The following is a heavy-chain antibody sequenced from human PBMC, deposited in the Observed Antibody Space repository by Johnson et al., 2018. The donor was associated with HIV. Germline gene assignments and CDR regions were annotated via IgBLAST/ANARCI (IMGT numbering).Heavy chain of an antibody. CDR1: GFTFDDYG. Sequence: MQLVESGGGVVRPGGSLRLSCAASGFTFDDYGMSWVRQAPGKGLAWVSGINWTGGSTGYADSVKGRCTISRDNAKNSLYLQMNILRAEDSALYYCARGEGRGAFDILGQGTMVTVSS. D-gene: IGHD3-10*01. CDR3: ARGEGRGAFDI. CDR2: INWTGGST. V-gene: IGHV3-20*04. J-gene: IGHJ3*02.